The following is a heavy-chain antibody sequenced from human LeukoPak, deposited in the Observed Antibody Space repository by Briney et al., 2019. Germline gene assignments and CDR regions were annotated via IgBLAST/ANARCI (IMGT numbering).Heavy chain of an antibody. Sequence: GGSLRLSCAVSGFTFRTYWMHWVRQAPGKGLVWVSRINTDGSITNYADSVKGRFTISRDNAKNTLYLQMSSLRAEDTAVYYCARDRGPRTGFMVREAYDYWGQGTLVTVSS. D-gene: IGHD3-10*01. CDR1: GFTFRTYW. V-gene: IGHV3-74*01. J-gene: IGHJ4*02. CDR3: ARDRGPRTGFMVREAYDY. CDR2: INTDGSIT.